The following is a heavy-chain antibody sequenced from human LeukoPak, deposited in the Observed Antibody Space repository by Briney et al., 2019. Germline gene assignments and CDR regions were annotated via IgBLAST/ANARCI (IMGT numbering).Heavy chain of an antibody. J-gene: IGHJ4*02. Sequence: GASLKISCKGSGSIFTSYWIGWVRQMPGKGLEWMGIIYPGDSDTRYSPSFQGQVTISADKSISTAYLQWSSLKASDTAMYYCARLLRNIAAAVYYFDYWGQGTLVTVSS. CDR2: IYPGDSDT. CDR1: GSIFTSYW. D-gene: IGHD6-13*01. V-gene: IGHV5-51*01. CDR3: ARLLRNIAAAVYYFDY.